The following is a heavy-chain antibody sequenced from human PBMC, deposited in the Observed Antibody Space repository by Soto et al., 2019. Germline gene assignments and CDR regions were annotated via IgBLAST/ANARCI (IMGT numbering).Heavy chain of an antibody. J-gene: IGHJ3*02. CDR2: IYHSGST. Sequence: PSETLSLTCAVSGGSISSSNWWSWVRQPPGKGLEWIGEIYHSGSTNYNPSLKSRVTISVDKSKNQFSLKLSSVTAADTAVYYCARRVSRDGYSADAFDIWGQGTMVTVSS. CDR1: GGSISSSNW. CDR3: ARRVSRDGYSADAFDI. D-gene: IGHD5-18*01. V-gene: IGHV4-4*02.